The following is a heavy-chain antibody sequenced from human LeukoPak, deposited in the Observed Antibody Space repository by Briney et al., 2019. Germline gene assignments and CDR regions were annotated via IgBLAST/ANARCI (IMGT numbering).Heavy chain of an antibody. CDR1: GGTFSTFG. D-gene: IGHD5-18*01. Sequence: AASVKVSCKASGGTFSTFGISWVRQAPGQGLEWMGGIIPMPGTVNNAQKFQGRVTITADKSTGTAYMELSSLRSDDTAVYYCARETGYAYGRAPLDYWGQGTLVTVSS. CDR3: ARETGYAYGRAPLDY. J-gene: IGHJ4*02. CDR2: IIPMPGTV. V-gene: IGHV1-69*10.